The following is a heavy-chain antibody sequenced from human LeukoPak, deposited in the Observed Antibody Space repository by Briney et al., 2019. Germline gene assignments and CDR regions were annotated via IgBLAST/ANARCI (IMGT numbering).Heavy chain of an antibody. D-gene: IGHD3-10*01. J-gene: IGHJ4*02. CDR3: ARDYYGSGENGDY. V-gene: IGHV1-69*04. Sequence: ASVTVSCKASGGTFSSYTISWVRQAPGQGLEWMGRIIPILGIANYAQKFQGRVTITADKSTSTAYMELSSLRSEDTAVYYCARDYYGSGENGDYWGQGTLVTVSS. CDR2: IIPILGIA. CDR1: GGTFSSYT.